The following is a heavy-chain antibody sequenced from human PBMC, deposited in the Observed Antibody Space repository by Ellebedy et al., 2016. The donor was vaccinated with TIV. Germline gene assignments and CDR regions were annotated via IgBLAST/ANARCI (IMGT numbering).Heavy chain of an antibody. J-gene: IGHJ4*02. CDR2: ISTYSDYT. V-gene: IGHV1-18*01. D-gene: IGHD1-26*01. Sequence: AASVKVSCKASGYTFVNYGISWVRQAPGQGLEWMGWISTYSDYTNDAQNLQGRVTMTTATSTSTAYMELRSLTSDDTAVYYCARDATGSYSNFWGRGTLVTVSS. CDR1: GYTFVNYG. CDR3: ARDATGSYSNF.